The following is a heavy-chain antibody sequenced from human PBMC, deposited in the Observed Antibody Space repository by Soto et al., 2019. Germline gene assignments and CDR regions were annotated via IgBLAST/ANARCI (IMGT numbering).Heavy chain of an antibody. V-gene: IGHV4-61*08. D-gene: IGHD3-10*01. CDR3: ARVWGGAFDI. CDR1: GGSISSGGYS. Sequence: SETLSLTCAVSGGSISSGGYSWGWIRQPPGKGLEWIGYIYYSGSTNYNPSLKSRVTISVDTSKNQFSLKLSSVTAADTAVYYCARVWGGAFDIWGQGTMVTVSS. J-gene: IGHJ3*02. CDR2: IYYSGST.